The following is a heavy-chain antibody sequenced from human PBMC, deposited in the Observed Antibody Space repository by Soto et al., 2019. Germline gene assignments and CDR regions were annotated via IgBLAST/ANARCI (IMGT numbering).Heavy chain of an antibody. Sequence: SETLSLTCAVYGGSFSGYYWSWIRQPPGKGLEWIGEINHSGSTNYNPSLKSRVTISVDTSKNQFSLKLSSVTAADTAVYYCARGVFGLFRTWGQGTLVTVSS. CDR3: ARGVFGLFRT. D-gene: IGHD3-22*01. J-gene: IGHJ5*02. CDR1: GGSFSGYY. CDR2: INHSGST. V-gene: IGHV4-34*01.